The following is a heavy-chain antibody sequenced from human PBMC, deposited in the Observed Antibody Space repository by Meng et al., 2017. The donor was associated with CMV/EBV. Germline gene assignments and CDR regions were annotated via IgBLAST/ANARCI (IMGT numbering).Heavy chain of an antibody. CDR1: TSICSG. Sequence: TSICSGIHCFRHAPCQWLGSVAVIWSDVINNSSADSVPGRFPISRANSTNTLYLQMNSLRAVDTPVYYCARDPYYYDSSGYYYVLDYWGQGTLVTVSS. CDR2: IWSDVINN. V-gene: IGHV3-33*01. CDR3: ARDPYYYDSSGYYYVLDY. J-gene: IGHJ4*02. D-gene: IGHD3-22*01.